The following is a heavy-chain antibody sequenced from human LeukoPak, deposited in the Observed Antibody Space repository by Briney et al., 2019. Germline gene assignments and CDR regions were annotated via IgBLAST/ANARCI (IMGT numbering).Heavy chain of an antibody. CDR1: GGSISSGGYY. CDR2: IYHSGST. CDR3: AREVVGTYAFDY. Sequence: SETLSLTCTVSGGSISSGGYYWSWIRQPPGKGLEWIGYIYHSGSTHYNPSLKSRVTISVDRSKNQFSLQLNFVTPEDTAVYYCAREVVGTYAFDYWGQGTLVTVSS. D-gene: IGHD6-19*01. J-gene: IGHJ4*02. V-gene: IGHV4-30-2*01.